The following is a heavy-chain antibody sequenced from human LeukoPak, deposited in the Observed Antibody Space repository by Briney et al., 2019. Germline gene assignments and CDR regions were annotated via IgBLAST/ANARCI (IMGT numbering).Heavy chain of an antibody. CDR3: ARATFESYDRSGYYYFLDY. Sequence: SVKVSCKASGGTFSSYAISWVRQAPGQGLEWMGGIIPIFGTANYAQKFQGRVTITTDESTSTAYMELSSLRSEDTAVYYCARATFESYDRSGYYYFLDYWGQGTLVTVSS. D-gene: IGHD3-22*01. CDR2: IIPIFGTA. J-gene: IGHJ4*02. CDR1: GGTFSSYA. V-gene: IGHV1-69*05.